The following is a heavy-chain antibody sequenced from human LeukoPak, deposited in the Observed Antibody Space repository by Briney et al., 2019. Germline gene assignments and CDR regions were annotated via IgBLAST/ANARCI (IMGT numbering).Heavy chain of an antibody. V-gene: IGHV1-3*01. CDR2: INAGNGNT. CDR3: AREWQLWHCFDY. J-gene: IGHJ4*02. CDR1: GYTFTSYA. Sequence: GASVKVSCKASGYTFTSYAMHWVRQAPGQRLEWMGWINAGNGNTKYSQKFQGRVTITRDTSASTAYMELSSLRSEDTAVYYCAREWQLWHCFDYWGQGTLVTVSS. D-gene: IGHD5-18*01.